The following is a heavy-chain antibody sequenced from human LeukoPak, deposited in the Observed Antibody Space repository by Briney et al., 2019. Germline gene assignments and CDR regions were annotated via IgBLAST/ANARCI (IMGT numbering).Heavy chain of an antibody. CDR3: ARAAGVDIAVAGDFDY. CDR1: GYTFTSYG. J-gene: IGHJ4*02. V-gene: IGHV1-18*01. Sequence: ASVKVSCKASGYTFTSYGISWVRQAPGQGLEWMGWIGAYNGNTNYAQKLQGRVTMTTDTSTSTAYMELRSLRSDDTAVYYCARAAGVDIAVAGDFDYWGQGTLVTVSS. D-gene: IGHD6-19*01. CDR2: IGAYNGNT.